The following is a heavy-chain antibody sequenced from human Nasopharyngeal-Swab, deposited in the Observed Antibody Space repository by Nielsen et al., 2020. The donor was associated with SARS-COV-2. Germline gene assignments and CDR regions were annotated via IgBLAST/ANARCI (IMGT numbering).Heavy chain of an antibody. J-gene: IGHJ4*02. D-gene: IGHD3-10*01. Sequence: GGSLRLSCAASGFTVSDNYMSWVRQAPGKGLEWVSVIYRGGNTYYADSVKGRFTISRDNSKNTLYLQMNSLRAEDTAVYYCARAWGTMGPAFDYWGQGTLVTVSS. CDR1: GFTVSDNY. V-gene: IGHV3-53*01. CDR2: IYRGGNT. CDR3: ARAWGTMGPAFDY.